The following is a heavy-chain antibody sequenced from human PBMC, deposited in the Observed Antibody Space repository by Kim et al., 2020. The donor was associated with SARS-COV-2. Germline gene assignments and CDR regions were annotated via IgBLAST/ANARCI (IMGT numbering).Heavy chain of an antibody. Sequence: SVKVSCKASGGTFSSYAISWVRQAPGQGLEWMGGIIPIFGTANYAQKFQGRVTITADESTSTAYMELSSLRSEDTAVYYCARVCASSGWYPEYFQHWGQGTLVTVSS. CDR2: IIPIFGTA. D-gene: IGHD6-19*01. J-gene: IGHJ1*01. CDR3: ARVCASSGWYPEYFQH. CDR1: GGTFSSYA. V-gene: IGHV1-69*13.